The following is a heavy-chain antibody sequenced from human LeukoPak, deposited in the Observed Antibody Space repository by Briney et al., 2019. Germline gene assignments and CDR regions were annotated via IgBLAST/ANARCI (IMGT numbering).Heavy chain of an antibody. D-gene: IGHD6-19*01. V-gene: IGHV3-33*06. CDR2: IWYDGRFK. CDR1: GFAFSTYA. CDR3: VKDRAVAGSDARYYFDL. Sequence: PGGSLRLSCAASGFAFSTYAMHWVRQAPGKGLEWVAVIWYDGRFKYYADSVNGRFSISRDNSKNTMYLQMNSLRPDDTAIYYCVKDRAVAGSDARYYFDLWGQGTLVTVSS. J-gene: IGHJ4*02.